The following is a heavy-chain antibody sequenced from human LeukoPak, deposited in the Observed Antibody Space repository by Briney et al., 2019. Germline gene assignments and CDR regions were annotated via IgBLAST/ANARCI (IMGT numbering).Heavy chain of an antibody. V-gene: IGHV7-4-1*02. Sequence: ASVKVSCKASGYTFTSYAMNWVRQAPGQGLEWMGWINTNTGNPTYAQGFTGRFVFSLDTSVSTAYLQISSLKAEDTAVYYCARSQERVVPAAIPNWFDPWGQGTLVTVSS. CDR2: INTNTGNP. J-gene: IGHJ5*02. CDR1: GYTFTSYA. D-gene: IGHD2-2*02. CDR3: ARSQERVVPAAIPNWFDP.